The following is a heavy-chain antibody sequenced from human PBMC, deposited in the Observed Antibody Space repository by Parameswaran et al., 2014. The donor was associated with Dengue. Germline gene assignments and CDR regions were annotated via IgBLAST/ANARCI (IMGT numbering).Heavy chain of an antibody. V-gene: IGHV3-33*01. CDR3: ARDLEVVNQYYYGMDV. D-gene: IGHD3-22*01. J-gene: IGHJ6*02. Sequence: WIRQPPGKGLEWVAVIWYDGSNKYYADSVKGRFTISRDNSKNTPYLQMNSLRAEDTAVYYCARDLEVVNQYYYGMDVWGQGTMVTVSS. CDR2: IWYDGSNK.